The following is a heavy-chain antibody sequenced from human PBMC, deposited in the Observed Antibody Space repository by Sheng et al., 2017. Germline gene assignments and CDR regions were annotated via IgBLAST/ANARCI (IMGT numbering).Heavy chain of an antibody. Sequence: QVQLQESGPGLVKPSQTLSLTCTVSGGSISSGSYYWSWIRQPAGKGLEWIGRIYTSGSTNYNPSLKSRVTISVDTSKNQFSLKLSSVTAADTAVYYCARETIDAFDIWGQGTMVTVSS. CDR2: IYTSGST. D-gene: IGHD3-10*01. CDR3: ARETIDAFDI. V-gene: IGHV4-61*02. CDR1: GGSISSGSYY. J-gene: IGHJ3*02.